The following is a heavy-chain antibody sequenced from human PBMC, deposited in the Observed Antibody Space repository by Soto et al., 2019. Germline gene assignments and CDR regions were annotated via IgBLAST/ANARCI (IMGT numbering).Heavy chain of an antibody. CDR1: GGSISSSSYY. D-gene: IGHD1-7*01. J-gene: IGHJ4*02. Sequence: SETLSLTCTVSGGSISSSSYYWGWIRQPPGKGLEWIGSIYYSGSTYYNPSLKSRVTISVDTSKNQFSLKLSSVTAADTAVYYCARAILELPSFDYWGQGTLVTVSS. CDR2: IYYSGST. V-gene: IGHV4-39*01. CDR3: ARAILELPSFDY.